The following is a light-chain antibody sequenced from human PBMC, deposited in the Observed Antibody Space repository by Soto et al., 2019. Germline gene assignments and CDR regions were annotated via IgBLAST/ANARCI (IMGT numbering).Light chain of an antibody. CDR1: SSNIGADYD. J-gene: IGLJ2*01. V-gene: IGLV1-40*01. CDR2: DNN. CDR3: QSYDNSLGGHVV. Sequence: QSALTQPPSVSGAPGQRITISCTGSSSNIGADYDVHWYQLLPGAAPKLLISDNNNRPSGVPDRLSGSKSGTSASLVITGLQPEDEADYYCQSYDNSLGGHVVFGGGTQLTVL.